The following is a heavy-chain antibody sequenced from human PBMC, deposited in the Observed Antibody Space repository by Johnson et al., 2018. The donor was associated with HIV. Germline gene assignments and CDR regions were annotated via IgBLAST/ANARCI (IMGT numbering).Heavy chain of an antibody. Sequence: QVQLVESGGGVVQPGRSLRLSCAASGFTFSSYGMHWVRQAPGKGLEWVSVIYSGGSTYYADSVKGRFTISRDNAKNSLYLQMNSLRAEDTAVYYCAREMNFPDAFDIWGQGTMVTVSS. D-gene: IGHD1-7*01. J-gene: IGHJ3*02. CDR1: GFTFSSYG. V-gene: IGHV3-NL1*01. CDR3: AREMNFPDAFDI. CDR2: IYSGGST.